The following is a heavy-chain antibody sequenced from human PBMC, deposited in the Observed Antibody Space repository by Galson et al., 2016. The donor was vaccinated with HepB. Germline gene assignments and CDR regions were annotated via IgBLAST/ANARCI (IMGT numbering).Heavy chain of an antibody. J-gene: IGHJ4*02. Sequence: ETLSLTCAVSGVSISVNKWWSWVRQSPGKGLEWIGEIFHTGTTNHNPSLKSRVTISLDKSKNLFSLKLRSVTAADTAVYYCAGGTGWYAYWGQGALVTVSS. V-gene: IGHV4-4*02. D-gene: IGHD6-19*01. CDR2: IFHTGTT. CDR1: GVSISVNKW. CDR3: AGGTGWYAY.